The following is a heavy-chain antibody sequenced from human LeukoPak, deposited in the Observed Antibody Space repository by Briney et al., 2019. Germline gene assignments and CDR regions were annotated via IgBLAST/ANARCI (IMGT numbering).Heavy chain of an antibody. CDR1: GFTFSSYC. V-gene: IGHV3-23*01. D-gene: IGHD5-24*01. CDR2: ISGGVGST. CDR3: AKQRRDGYNTNYYFDY. J-gene: IGHJ4*02. Sequence: PGGSLRLSCAVSGFTFSSYCMNWVRQAPGKGLEWVATISGGVGSTYYSDSVKGRFSISRDNSENTLYLQMNSLGAEDTAVYYCAKQRRDGYNTNYYFDYWGQGTLATVSS.